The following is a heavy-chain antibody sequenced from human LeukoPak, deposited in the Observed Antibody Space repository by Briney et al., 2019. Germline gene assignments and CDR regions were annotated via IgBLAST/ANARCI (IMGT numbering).Heavy chain of an antibody. Sequence: GGSLRLSCAASGFTFDDYTMHWVRQAPGKGLEWVSLISSDGGSTYYADSVKGRFTISRDNSKNSLYLQMNSLRAEDTALYYCAKDGGDGGPYYYYYMDVWGKGTTVTVSS. D-gene: IGHD2-21*01. CDR2: ISSDGGST. CDR3: AKDGGDGGPYYYYYMDV. V-gene: IGHV3-43D*03. J-gene: IGHJ6*03. CDR1: GFTFDDYT.